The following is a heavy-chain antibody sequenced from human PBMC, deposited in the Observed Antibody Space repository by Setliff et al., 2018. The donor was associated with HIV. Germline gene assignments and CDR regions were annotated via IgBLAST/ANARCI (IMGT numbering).Heavy chain of an antibody. CDR2: IIPIFGTA. D-gene: IGHD4-17*01. V-gene: IGHV1-69*05. CDR3: ATSDYGDRLDFDY. CDR1: GGTFSSYA. J-gene: IGHJ4*02. Sequence: ASVKVSCKASGGTFSSYAISWVRQAPGQGLEWMGGIIPIFGTANYAQKFQGRVTITTDESTSTAYMEPSSLRSEDTAVYYCATSDYGDRLDFDYWGQGTLVTVSS.